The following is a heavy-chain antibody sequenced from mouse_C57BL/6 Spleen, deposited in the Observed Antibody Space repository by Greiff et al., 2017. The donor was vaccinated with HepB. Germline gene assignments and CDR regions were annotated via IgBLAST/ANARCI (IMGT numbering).Heavy chain of an antibody. CDR2: IHPNSGST. CDR1: GYTFTSYW. V-gene: IGHV1-64*01. CDR3: AYYGSSYGAY. D-gene: IGHD1-1*01. J-gene: IGHJ3*01. Sequence: QVQLQQSGAELVKPGASVKLSCKASGYTFTSYWMHWVKQRPGQGLEWIGMIHPNSGSTNYNEKFKSKPTLTVDKSSSTAYMQLSSLTSEDSAVYYCAYYGSSYGAYWGQGTLVTVSA.